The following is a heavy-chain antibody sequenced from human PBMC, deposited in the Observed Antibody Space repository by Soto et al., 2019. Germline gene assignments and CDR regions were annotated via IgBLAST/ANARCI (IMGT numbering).Heavy chain of an antibody. J-gene: IGHJ6*02. CDR3: TKRRNVLRFLVWSSGMEV. Sequence: GGSLRRSFAASGFTFSNYGMHWVRQAPGQGLAWVAFISDDGSNKYNADSMKGRFTMSRDNSKRTLYLQMSSLRVEDTAVYYCTKRRNVLRFLVWSSGMEVQGQRSTVTVSS. V-gene: IGHV3-30*18. CDR1: GFTFSNYG. CDR2: ISDDGSNK. D-gene: IGHD3-3*01.